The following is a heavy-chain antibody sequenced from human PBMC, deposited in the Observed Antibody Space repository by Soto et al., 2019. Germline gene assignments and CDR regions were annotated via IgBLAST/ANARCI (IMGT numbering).Heavy chain of an antibody. Sequence: PGGSLRLSCAASGFTFSSYGMHWVRQAPGKGLEWVAVIWYDGSNKYYADSVKGRFTISRDNAKNSLYLQMNSLRAEDTAVYYCARDGSLYYSYEYYFDYWGQGTLVTVSS. CDR1: GFTFSSYG. CDR2: IWYDGSNK. V-gene: IGHV3-33*01. J-gene: IGHJ4*02. CDR3: ARDGSLYYSYEYYFDY. D-gene: IGHD5-18*01.